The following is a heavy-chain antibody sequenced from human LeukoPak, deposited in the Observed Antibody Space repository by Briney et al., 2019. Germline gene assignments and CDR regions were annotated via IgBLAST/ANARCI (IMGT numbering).Heavy chain of an antibody. Sequence: SQTLSLTCTVSGGSISSGNYYWSWIRQADGKGLEWIGRIHTSGDTTYNPSPKSRVTISVDTSKNQFSLRLTSVTAADTAVYYCAREVRGQLVRDYFDYWGQGTLVTVSS. D-gene: IGHD6-6*01. J-gene: IGHJ4*02. CDR3: AREVRGQLVRDYFDY. CDR1: GGSISSGNYY. V-gene: IGHV4-61*02. CDR2: IHTSGDT.